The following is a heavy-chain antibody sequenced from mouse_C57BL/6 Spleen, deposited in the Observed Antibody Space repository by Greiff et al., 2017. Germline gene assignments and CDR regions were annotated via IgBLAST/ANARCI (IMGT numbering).Heavy chain of an antibody. CDR3: AKDTVIATNFDV. J-gene: IGHJ1*03. CDR2: ISYDGSN. Sequence: EVKLVESGPGLVKPSQSLSLTCSVTGYSITSGYYWNWIRQFPGNKLELMGYISYDGSNTSIPSPKNRPPIPRDTSQNQFFMKVYSVTTEDTATDYCAKDTVIATNFDVWGTGTTVTVSS. D-gene: IGHD1-1*01. V-gene: IGHV3-6*01. CDR1: GYSITSGYY.